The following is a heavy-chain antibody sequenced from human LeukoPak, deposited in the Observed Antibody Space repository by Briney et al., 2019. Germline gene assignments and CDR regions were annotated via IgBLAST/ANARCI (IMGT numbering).Heavy chain of an antibody. D-gene: IGHD1-1*01. V-gene: IGHV4-59*01. CDR1: GGSISSYY. CDR2: ISYSGRT. J-gene: IGHJ5*02. CDR3: AREGTAGTNLNWFDP. Sequence: PSETLSLTCTVSGGSISSYYWSWIRQPPGKGLEWIGYISYSGRTTFHPSLKSRVTISVDTSKNQFSLKLSSVTAADTAVYYCAREGTAGTNLNWFDPWGQGTLVTVSS.